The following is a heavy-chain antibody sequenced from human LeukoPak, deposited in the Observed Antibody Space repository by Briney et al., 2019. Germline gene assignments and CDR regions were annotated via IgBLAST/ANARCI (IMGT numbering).Heavy chain of an antibody. D-gene: IGHD4/OR15-4a*01. V-gene: IGHV3-23*05. J-gene: IGHJ4*02. CDR3: ARRAGAYSHPYDY. CDR1: GLTFSSYG. CDR2: ISGRGTST. Sequence: GGSLRLSCVASGLTFSSYGMSWVRQAPGKGLEWVSSISGRGTSTFYADSVKGQFTISRDNSKNTLYLQMNSLRAEDTAVYYCARRAGAYSHPYDYWGQGTLVTVSS.